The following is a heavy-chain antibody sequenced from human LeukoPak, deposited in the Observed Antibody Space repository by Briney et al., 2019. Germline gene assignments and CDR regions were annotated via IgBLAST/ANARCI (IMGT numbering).Heavy chain of an antibody. V-gene: IGHV4-30-2*01. CDR3: ARGGGPSDAFDI. D-gene: IGHD3-10*01. J-gene: IGHJ3*02. CDR1: GGSISSGGYS. CDR2: IYHSGST. Sequence: SETLSLTCAVSGGSISSGGYSWSWIRQPPGKGLEWIGYIYHSGSTYYNPSLKSRVTISVDRSKNQFSLKLSSVTAADTAVYYCARGGGPSDAFDIWGQGTMVTVSS.